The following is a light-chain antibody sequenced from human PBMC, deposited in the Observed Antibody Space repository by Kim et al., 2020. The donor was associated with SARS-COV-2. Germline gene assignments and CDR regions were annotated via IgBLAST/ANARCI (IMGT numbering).Light chain of an antibody. V-gene: IGLV2-14*03. J-gene: IGLJ3*02. CDR1: SSDVGGYNF. CDR2: DVS. CDR3: CSYTSSGTVV. Sequence: GQSITISCTGTSSDVGGYNFVSWYQQHPGKAPKLMIYDVSNRPSGVSNRFSGSKSDNTASLTISGLQAEDKADYYCCSYTSSGTVVFGGGTQLTVL.